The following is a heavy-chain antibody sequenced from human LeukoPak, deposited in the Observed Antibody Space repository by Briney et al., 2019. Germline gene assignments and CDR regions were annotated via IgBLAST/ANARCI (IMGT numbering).Heavy chain of an antibody. Sequence: GGSLRLSCAASGFTFSSYAMSWVRQAPGKGLEWVSSIGGSGGSTYYADSVKGRSTISRDSSKKTLYLQMNSLRAEDTAVYYCARYRGFGDSYDSWGQGTLVTVSS. CDR2: IGGSGGST. V-gene: IGHV3-23*01. CDR3: ARYRGFGDSYDS. CDR1: GFTFSSYA. D-gene: IGHD3-10*01. J-gene: IGHJ4*02.